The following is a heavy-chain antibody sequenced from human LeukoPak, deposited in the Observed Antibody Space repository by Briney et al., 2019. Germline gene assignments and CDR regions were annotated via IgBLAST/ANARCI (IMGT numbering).Heavy chain of an antibody. CDR2: INSGALST. CDR3: AKGHYLVPAADPFDY. V-gene: IGHV3-66*01. CDR1: GFTVSRDY. Sequence: PGGSLRLSCEVSGFTVSRDYMSWVRQAPGKGLEWVSVINSGALSTDYADSVKGRFTISRDNSKNTLYLQMNSLRAEDTAVYYCAKGHYLVPAADPFDYWGQGTLVTVSS. D-gene: IGHD2-2*01. J-gene: IGHJ4*02.